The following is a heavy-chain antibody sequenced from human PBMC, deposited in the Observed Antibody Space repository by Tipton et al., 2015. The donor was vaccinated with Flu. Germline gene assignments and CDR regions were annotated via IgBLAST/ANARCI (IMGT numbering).Heavy chain of an antibody. CDR2: IGSAGDT. V-gene: IGHV3-13*01. D-gene: IGHD6-13*01. CDR1: GFTFSSYD. J-gene: IGHJ6*02. Sequence: GSLRLSCAASGFTFSSYDMHWVRQATGKGLEWVSAIGSAGDTYYLDSVKGRFTISRDNAKNSLYLQMNSLSVGDTAVYYCARGPLPDSNWYNGMDVWGQGTTVTVSS. CDR3: ARGPLPDSNWYNGMDV.